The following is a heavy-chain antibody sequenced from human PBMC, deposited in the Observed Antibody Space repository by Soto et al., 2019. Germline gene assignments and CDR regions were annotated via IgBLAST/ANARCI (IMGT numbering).Heavy chain of an antibody. Sequence: ASVKVSCKASGYTFTSYGISWVRQAPGQGLEWMGWINAGNGNTKYSQKFQGRVTITRDTSASTAYMELSSLRSEDTAVYYCAKSLSHDSGLGYWGQGTLVTVSS. CDR2: INAGNGNT. D-gene: IGHD5-12*01. V-gene: IGHV1-3*01. CDR3: AKSLSHDSGLGY. CDR1: GYTFTSYG. J-gene: IGHJ4*02.